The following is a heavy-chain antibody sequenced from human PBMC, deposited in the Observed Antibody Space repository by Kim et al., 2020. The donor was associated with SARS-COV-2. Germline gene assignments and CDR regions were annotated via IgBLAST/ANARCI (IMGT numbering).Heavy chain of an antibody. CDR1: GITFTNFH. D-gene: IGHD3-22*01. CDR2: ISESDSST. CDR3: AKKGLDNYESGVKHR. Sequence: GGSLRLTCAASGITFTNFHMSWVRRAPGKGLEWVSGISESDSSTNNAASAKGGFTIVSNNSKSTPFLQMNRLSAENTAEYYGAKKGLDNYESGVKHRRG. V-gene: IGHV3-23*01. J-gene: IGHJ1*01.